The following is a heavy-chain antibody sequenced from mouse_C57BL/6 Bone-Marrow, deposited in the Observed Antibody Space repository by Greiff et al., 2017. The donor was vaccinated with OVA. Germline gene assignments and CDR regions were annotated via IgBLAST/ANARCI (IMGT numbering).Heavy chain of an antibody. CDR1: GYAFSSYW. Sequence: VQLQQSGAELVKPGASVKISCKASGYAFSSYWMNWVKQRPGKGLEWIGQIYPGDGDTNYNGKFKGKATLTADKSSSTAYLQLSSLTSEDSAVYYCARSEKILGKNYAMDYWGQGTSVTVSS. V-gene: IGHV1-80*01. CDR3: ARSEKILGKNYAMDY. D-gene: IGHD2-1*01. CDR2: IYPGDGDT. J-gene: IGHJ4*01.